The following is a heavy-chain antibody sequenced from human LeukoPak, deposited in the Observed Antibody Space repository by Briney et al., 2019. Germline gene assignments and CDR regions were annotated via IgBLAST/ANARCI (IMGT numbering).Heavy chain of an antibody. V-gene: IGHV1-18*04. CDR1: GYTFTSYG. CDR2: ISAYNGNT. CDR3: ARDTPIDIRIAVAGNLEYFQH. J-gene: IGHJ1*01. Sequence: GASVKVSCKASGYTFTSYGISWVRQAPGQGLEWMGWISAYNGNTNYAQKLQGRVTMTTDTSTSTAYMELRSLRSDDTAVYYCARDTPIDIRIAVAGNLEYFQHWGQGTLVTVSS. D-gene: IGHD6-19*01.